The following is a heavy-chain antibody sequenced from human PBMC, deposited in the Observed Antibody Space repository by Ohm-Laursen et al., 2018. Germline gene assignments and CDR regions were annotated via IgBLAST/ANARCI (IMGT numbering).Heavy chain of an antibody. V-gene: IGHV3-66*01. CDR2: IYSVDSK. J-gene: IGHJ4*02. CDR1: GFTFSSYY. Sequence: SLRLSCAASGFTFSSYYMSWVRQAPGKGLEWVSVIYSVDSKYYAESVKGRFIISRDNYKKKLYHQMNSLRAEDTAVYYCARSYDCGDYVDYWGQGTLVTVSS. CDR3: ARSYDCGDYVDY. D-gene: IGHD4-17*01.